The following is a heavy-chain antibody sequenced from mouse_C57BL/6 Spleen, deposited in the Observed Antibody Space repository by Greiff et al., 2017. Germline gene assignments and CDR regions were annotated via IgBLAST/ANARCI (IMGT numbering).Heavy chain of an antibody. CDR3: ARVAYYGSFFDY. CDR1: GFTFSSYA. D-gene: IGHD1-1*01. Sequence: EVMLVESGGGLVKPGGSLKLSCAASGFTFSSYAMSWVRQTPEKRLEWVATISDGGSYTYYPDNVKGRFTISRDNAKNNLYLQMSHLKSEDTAMYYCARVAYYGSFFDYWGQGTTLTVSS. CDR2: ISDGGSYT. V-gene: IGHV5-4*03. J-gene: IGHJ2*01.